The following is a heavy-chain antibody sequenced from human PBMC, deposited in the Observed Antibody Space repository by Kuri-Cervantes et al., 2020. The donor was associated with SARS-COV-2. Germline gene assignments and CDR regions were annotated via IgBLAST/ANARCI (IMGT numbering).Heavy chain of an antibody. CDR2: MNHSGST. CDR3: ARGRRIVVVPTTSPPTLSPFDI. Sequence: PGSLCPSSAVDARSFSGYYWSWIRQPPGKGLEWVGEMNHSGSTNNNPSFTSRFTISVDTSKNQFSLKLCSVPAADTAVYYCARGRRIVVVPTTSPPTLSPFDIWGQGTMVTVSS. J-gene: IGHJ3*02. CDR1: ARSFSGYY. D-gene: IGHD2-2*01. V-gene: IGHV4-34*01.